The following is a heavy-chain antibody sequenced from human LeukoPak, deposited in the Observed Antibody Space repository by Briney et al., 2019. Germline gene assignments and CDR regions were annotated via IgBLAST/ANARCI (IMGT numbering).Heavy chain of an antibody. CDR1: GFTFDDYG. V-gene: IGHV3-9*03. D-gene: IGHD6-19*01. Sequence: PGGSLRLSCAASGFTFDDYGMSWLRQAPGKGLEWVSGISWNSGSIGYADSVKGRFTISRDNAKNSLYLQMNSLRAEDMALYYCAKGGGIAVAGTFDYWGQGTLVTVSS. J-gene: IGHJ4*02. CDR2: ISWNSGSI. CDR3: AKGGGIAVAGTFDY.